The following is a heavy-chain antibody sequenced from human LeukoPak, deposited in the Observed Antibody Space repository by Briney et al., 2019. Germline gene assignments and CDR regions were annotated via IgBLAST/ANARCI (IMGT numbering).Heavy chain of an antibody. D-gene: IGHD3-9*01. J-gene: IGHJ5*02. CDR1: GYTFTSYG. CDR2: ISAYNGNT. V-gene: IGHV1-18*01. CDR3: ARALYDILTGSWFDP. Sequence: ASVKVSCKASGYTFTSYGISWVRQAPGQGLEWMGWISAYNGNTNYAQKLQGRVTMTTDTSTSTAYMELRSLRSGDTAVYYCARALYDILTGSWFDPWGQGTLVTVSS.